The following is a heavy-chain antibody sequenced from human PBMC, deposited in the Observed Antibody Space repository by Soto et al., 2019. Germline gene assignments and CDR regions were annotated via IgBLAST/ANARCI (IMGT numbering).Heavy chain of an antibody. CDR2: ISGSGGST. V-gene: IGHV3-23*01. Sequence: GGSLRLSCAASGFTFSSYAMSWVRQAPGKGLEWVSAISGSGGSTYYADSVKGRFTISRDNSKNTLYLQMNSLRAEDTAVYYCAKGRQGKAWYYDFWSGQCFDYWGQGTLVTVSS. CDR3: AKGRQGKAWYYDFWSGQCFDY. D-gene: IGHD3-3*01. J-gene: IGHJ4*02. CDR1: GFTFSSYA.